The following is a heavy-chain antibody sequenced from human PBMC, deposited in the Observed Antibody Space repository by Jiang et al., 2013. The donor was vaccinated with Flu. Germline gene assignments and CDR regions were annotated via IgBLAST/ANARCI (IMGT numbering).Heavy chain of an antibody. CDR3: AKDGVRYDKGTGGFDP. J-gene: IGHJ5*02. Sequence: LLESGGGLVQPGRSLRLSCAASGFTFDDYAMHWVRQAPGKGLEWVSGISWNSGSIGYADSVKGRFTISRDNAKNSLYLQMNSLRAEDTALYYCAKDGVRYDKGTGGFDPWGQGTLVTVSS. D-gene: IGHD1-1*01. CDR2: ISWNSGSI. V-gene: IGHV3-9*01. CDR1: GFTFDDYA.